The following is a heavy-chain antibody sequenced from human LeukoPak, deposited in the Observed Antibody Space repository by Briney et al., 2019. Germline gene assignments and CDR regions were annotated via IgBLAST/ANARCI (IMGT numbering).Heavy chain of an antibody. V-gene: IGHV3-48*01. CDR3: ASMFSRDFDY. CDR1: GFTFSSYS. J-gene: IGHJ4*02. D-gene: IGHD3-10*02. Sequence: GGSLRLSCAASGFTFSSYSMNWVRQAPGKGLEWVSYISSSTTVYYADSVKGRFTISRDNAKNSLYLQMNSLRAEDTAVYYCASMFSRDFDYWGQGTLVTVSS. CDR2: ISSSTTV.